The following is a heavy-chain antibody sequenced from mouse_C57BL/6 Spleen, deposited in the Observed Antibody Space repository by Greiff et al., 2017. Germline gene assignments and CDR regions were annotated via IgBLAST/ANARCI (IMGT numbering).Heavy chain of an antibody. V-gene: IGHV1-7*01. CDR2: INPRSGYT. J-gene: IGHJ1*03. CDR1: GYTFTSYW. Sequence: VQLQQSGAELAKPGASVKLSCKASGYTFTSYWMHWVKQRPGQGLEWIGYINPRSGYTKYNQTFKDKATLTADKSSSTAYMQLSSLTYEDSAVYYCARNADWYFDVWGTGTTVTVSS. CDR3: ARNADWYFDV.